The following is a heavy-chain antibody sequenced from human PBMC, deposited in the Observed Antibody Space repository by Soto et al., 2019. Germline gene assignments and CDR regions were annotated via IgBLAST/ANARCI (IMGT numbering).Heavy chain of an antibody. J-gene: IGHJ6*02. CDR2: IYYSGST. V-gene: IGHV4-30-4*01. CDR1: GGSISSGDYY. Sequence: SETLSITCTVSGGSISSGDYYWSWIHQPPGKGLEWIGYIYYSGSTYYNPSLRSRLTISVDTSKNQFSLKLSSVTAADTAVYCCARLGPTTVPTSYFTGNYNGMDVWGQGTTVTV. D-gene: IGHD4-17*01. CDR3: ARLGPTTVPTSYFTGNYNGMDV.